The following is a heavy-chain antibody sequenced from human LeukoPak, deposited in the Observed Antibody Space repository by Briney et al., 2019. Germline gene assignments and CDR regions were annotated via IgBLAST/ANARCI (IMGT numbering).Heavy chain of an antibody. CDR2: SGTDDGTT. Sequence: GGSLRLSCAVSGCTFSSYDRSGVRQAAGKVLEWVSASGTDDGTTYADSVKGRFTISRDNSKNTLYLQMNSLRVEDTATYYCAKALNYWYFDLWGRGSLVTVSS. J-gene: IGHJ2*01. CDR3: AKALNYWYFDL. V-gene: IGHV3-23*01. CDR1: GCTFSSYD.